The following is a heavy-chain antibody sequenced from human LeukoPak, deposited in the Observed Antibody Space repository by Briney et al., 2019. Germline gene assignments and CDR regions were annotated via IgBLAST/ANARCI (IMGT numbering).Heavy chain of an antibody. V-gene: IGHV4-38-2*02. D-gene: IGHD1-7*01. CDR2: IYHSGST. Sequence: SETLSLTCTVSGYSISSGYYWGWIRQPPGKGLEWIGSIYHSGSTYYNPSLKSRVTISVDTSKNQFSLKLSSVTAADTAVYYCARVTGTTPYYYMDVWGKGTTVTVSS. CDR3: ARVTGTTPYYYMDV. J-gene: IGHJ6*03. CDR1: GYSISSGYY.